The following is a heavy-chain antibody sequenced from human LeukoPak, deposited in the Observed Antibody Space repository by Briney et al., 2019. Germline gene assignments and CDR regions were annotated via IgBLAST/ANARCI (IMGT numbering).Heavy chain of an antibody. V-gene: IGHV1-8*01. CDR3: ARQADDHGAFDI. Sequence: ASVKVSCKASGYTFTSYDINWVRQATGQGLEWMGWMNPNSGNTGYAQKFQGRVTMTRNTSISTAYMELSSLRSEDTAVYYCARQADDHGAFDIWGQGTMVTVSS. D-gene: IGHD1-1*01. CDR1: GYTFTSYD. CDR2: MNPNSGNT. J-gene: IGHJ3*02.